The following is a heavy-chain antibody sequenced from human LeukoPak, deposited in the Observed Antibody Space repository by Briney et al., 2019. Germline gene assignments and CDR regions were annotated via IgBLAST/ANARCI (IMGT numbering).Heavy chain of an antibody. D-gene: IGHD2-2*01. CDR1: GGSISSGGYY. J-gene: IGHJ5*02. CDR2: IYHSGST. V-gene: IGHV4-30-2*01. CDR3: ARRRCSSTSCYAYRVVVNWFDP. Sequence: SETLSLTCTVSGGSISSGGYYWSWIRQPPGKGLEWIGYIYHSGSTYYDPSLKSRVTISVDRSKNQFSLKLSSVTAADTAVYYCARRRCSSTSCYAYRVVVNWFDPWGQGTLVTVSS.